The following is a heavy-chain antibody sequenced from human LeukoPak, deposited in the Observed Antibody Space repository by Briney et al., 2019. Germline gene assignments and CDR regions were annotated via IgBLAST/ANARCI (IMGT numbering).Heavy chain of an antibody. CDR3: ARSKAHLSTSWYGTWFDP. CDR2: IYYSGST. J-gene: IGHJ5*02. D-gene: IGHD2-2*01. Sequence: KPSETLSLTCTVSGGSISSYYWSWIRQPPGKGLEWIGYIYYSGSTNYNPSLKSRVIISVDTSKNQLSLKLSSVTAADTAVYYCARSKAHLSTSWYGTWFDPWGQGTLVTVSS. V-gene: IGHV4-59*08. CDR1: GGSISSYY.